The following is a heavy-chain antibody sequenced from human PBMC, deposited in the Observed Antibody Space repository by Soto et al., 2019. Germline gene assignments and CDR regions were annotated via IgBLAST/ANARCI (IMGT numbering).Heavy chain of an antibody. CDR3: ARVSILTGLLWFGELSPYYYGMDV. D-gene: IGHD3-10*01. V-gene: IGHV1-2*02. CDR1: GYTFTGYY. J-gene: IGHJ6*02. CDR2: INPNSGGT. Sequence: GASVKVSCKASGYTFTGYYMHWVRQAPGQGLERMGWINPNSGGTNYAQKFQGRVTMTRDTSISTAYMELSRLRSDDTAVYYCARVSILTGLLWFGELSPYYYGMDVWGQGTTVTVSS.